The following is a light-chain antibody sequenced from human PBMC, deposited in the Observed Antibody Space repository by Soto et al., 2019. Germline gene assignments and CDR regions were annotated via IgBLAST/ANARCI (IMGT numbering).Light chain of an antibody. V-gene: IGLV2-8*01. CDR1: SSDVGGYNY. CDR3: KSYEGSNIYV. CDR2: EVN. J-gene: IGLJ1*01. Sequence: QSVLTQPPSASGSPGQSVTISCTGTSSDVGGYNYVSWYQQHPGKAPKLMIYEVNKRPSGVPDRFSGSKSGNTASLTVFGLQAEDEADYYCKSYEGSNIYVFGTGTKVTVL.